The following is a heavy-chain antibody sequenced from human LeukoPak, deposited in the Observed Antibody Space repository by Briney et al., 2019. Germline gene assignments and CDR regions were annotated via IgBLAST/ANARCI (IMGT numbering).Heavy chain of an antibody. CDR1: GYTFTSYD. V-gene: IGHV1-8*01. CDR2: MNPNSGDT. D-gene: IGHD5-24*01. J-gene: IGHJ4*02. Sequence: ASVKVSCKASGYTFTSYDINWVRQATGQGLEWMGWMNPNSGDTGYAQNFQGRVTMTRDTSINTAYMELSSLRSEDTAVYYCARTPRNGYIEGYWGQGTLVTASS. CDR3: ARTPRNGYIEGY.